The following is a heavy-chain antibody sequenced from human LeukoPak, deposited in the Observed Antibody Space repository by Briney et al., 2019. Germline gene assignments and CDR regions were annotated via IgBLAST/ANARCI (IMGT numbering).Heavy chain of an antibody. V-gene: IGHV3-21*01. Sequence: GGSLRLSCAASAFTFDDYSMHWVRQAPGKGLEWVSSISSTSAYIYYAESVKGRFSISRDNVDNVVHLQMSSLTNEDTAVYYCARVAVAGPTGWFDSWGQGTLVTVSS. CDR2: ISSTSAYI. D-gene: IGHD6-19*01. CDR1: AFTFDDYS. CDR3: ARVAVAGPTGWFDS. J-gene: IGHJ5*01.